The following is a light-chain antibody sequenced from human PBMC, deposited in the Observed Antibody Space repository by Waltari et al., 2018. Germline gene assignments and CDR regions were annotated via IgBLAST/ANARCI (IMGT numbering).Light chain of an antibody. Sequence: QSALTQPAAVSGSPGQSITISCTGTSSDIGGYNYVSWYQQHPGKAPKLMIYAVTNRPSGVSNRSSGSKSGNTASLTISWLQAEDEAAYYGGSYRSSALEAIFGGGTKLTVL. J-gene: IGLJ2*01. CDR1: SSDIGGYNY. CDR3: GSYRSSALEAI. CDR2: AVT. V-gene: IGLV2-14*03.